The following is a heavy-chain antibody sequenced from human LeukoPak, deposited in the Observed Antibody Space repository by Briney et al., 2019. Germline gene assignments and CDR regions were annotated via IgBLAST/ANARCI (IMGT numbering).Heavy chain of an antibody. V-gene: IGHV1-3*03. CDR3: AKEGGYSLPYRLAGFDI. D-gene: IGHD5-18*01. CDR1: GYTFTSYA. Sequence: ASVKVSCKASGYTFTSYAMHWVRQAPGQRLEWMGWINAGNGNTKYSQEFQGRVTITRDTSASTAYMELSSLRSEDTAVYYCAKEGGYSLPYRLAGFDIWGQGTMVTVSS. J-gene: IGHJ3*02. CDR2: INAGNGNT.